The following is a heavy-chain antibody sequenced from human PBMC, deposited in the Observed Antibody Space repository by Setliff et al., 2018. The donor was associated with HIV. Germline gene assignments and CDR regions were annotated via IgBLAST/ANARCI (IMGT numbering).Heavy chain of an antibody. V-gene: IGHV4-34*01. CDR2: IDDNGGT. D-gene: IGHD3-9*01. CDR1: GGSLKNYR. CDR3: SKILNLYNYMDA. Sequence: SETLSLTCGVYGGSLKNYRWGWIRQTPGKGLDYIGYIDDNGGTHYDPSLQSRVTISVHMSYNQFSLKLTSVSAADTAVYYCSKILNLYNYMDARGKGTSVTVSS. J-gene: IGHJ6*03.